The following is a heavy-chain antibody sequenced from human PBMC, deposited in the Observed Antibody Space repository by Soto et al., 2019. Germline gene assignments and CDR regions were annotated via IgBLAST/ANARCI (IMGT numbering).Heavy chain of an antibody. CDR1: GFTFSDYY. Sequence: GGSLRLSCAASGFTFSDYYMSWIRQAPGKGLEWVSYISSSGSTIYYADSVTGRFTISRDNAKNSLYLQMNSLRAEDTAVYYCARGNYDFWSGYSYYYYCMYVWGQGTTFTVSS. CDR2: ISSSGSTI. D-gene: IGHD3-3*01. V-gene: IGHV3-11*01. CDR3: ARGNYDFWSGYSYYYYCMYV. J-gene: IGHJ6*02.